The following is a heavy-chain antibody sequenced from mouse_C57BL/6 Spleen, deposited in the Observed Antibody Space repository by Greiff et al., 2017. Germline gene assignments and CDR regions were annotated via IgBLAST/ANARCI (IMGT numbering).Heavy chain of an antibody. CDR1: GYTFTSYW. D-gene: IGHD1-1*01. J-gene: IGHJ1*03. CDR2: IDPNSGGT. V-gene: IGHV1-72*01. Sequence: QVQLQQSGAELVKPGASVKLSCKASGYTFTSYWMHWVKQRPGRGLEWIGRIDPNSGGTKYNEKFKSKATLTVDKPSSTAYMQLSSLTSEDSAVYYCARRGFITTVDWYFDVWGTGTTVTVSS. CDR3: ARRGFITTVDWYFDV.